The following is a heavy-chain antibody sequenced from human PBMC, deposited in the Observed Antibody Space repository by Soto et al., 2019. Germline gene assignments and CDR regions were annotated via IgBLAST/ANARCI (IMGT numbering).Heavy chain of an antibody. CDR2: IRGDGGQT. D-gene: IGHD3-9*01. V-gene: IGHV3-23*01. J-gene: IGHJ4*02. CDR1: GFTFTSYC. CDR3: ARDVGLDSDDFFAX. Sequence: LRLSCTASGFTFTSYCMGCVRQAPGKGLQWVSTIRGDGGQTHYTDSVKGRFSISRDNSKNTVYLQMDSLRAEETAMYFCARDVGLDSDDFFAXWGQGTQVTVSX.